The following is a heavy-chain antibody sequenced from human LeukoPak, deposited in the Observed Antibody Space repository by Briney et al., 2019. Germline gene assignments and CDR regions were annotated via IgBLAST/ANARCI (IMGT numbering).Heavy chain of an antibody. Sequence: GESLKISCKGSGYSFTSYWIGWVRQMPGKGLEWMGIIYPGDSDTRYSPSFQGQVTISADKSISTAYLQWSSLKASDAAMYYCARGTLWDGYTHDYWGQGTLVTVSS. V-gene: IGHV5-51*01. D-gene: IGHD5-24*01. CDR3: ARGTLWDGYTHDY. CDR2: IYPGDSDT. J-gene: IGHJ4*02. CDR1: GYSFTSYW.